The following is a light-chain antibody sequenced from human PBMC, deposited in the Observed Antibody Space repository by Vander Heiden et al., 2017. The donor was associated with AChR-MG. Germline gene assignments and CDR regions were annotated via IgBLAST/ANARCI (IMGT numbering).Light chain of an antibody. V-gene: IGKV2-28*01. CDR3: MQGLQNPPMYT. CDR2: LGS. J-gene: IGKJ2*01. CDR1: QGPLQRNGHNH. Sequence: EIVETHSPVSLSVTPGAPASIAWRCRQGPLQRNGHNHLDWYLQKPGQSTQLLIHLGSNRASGVPDRCSGCGSGTGLTVKISRVEADDGGVYYCMQGLQNPPMYTFGEGTKLEIK.